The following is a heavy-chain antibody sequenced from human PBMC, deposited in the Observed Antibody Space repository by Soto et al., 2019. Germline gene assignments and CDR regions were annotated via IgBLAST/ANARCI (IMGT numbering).Heavy chain of an antibody. CDR1: GFTFSSYG. CDR2: ISYDGSNK. V-gene: IGHV3-30*18. J-gene: IGHJ4*02. Sequence: QVQLVESGGGVVQPGRSLRLSCAASGFTFSSYGMHWVRQAPGKGLEWVAVISYDGSNKYYADSVKGRFTISRDNSKNTLYLQMNSLRAEDTAVYYCAKHAGQGEYFDYWGQGTLVTVSS. CDR3: AKHAGQGEYFDY. D-gene: IGHD1-26*01.